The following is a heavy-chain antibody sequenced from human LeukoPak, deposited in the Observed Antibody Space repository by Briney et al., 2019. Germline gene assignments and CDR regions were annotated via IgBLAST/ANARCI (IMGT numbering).Heavy chain of an antibody. D-gene: IGHD6-19*01. CDR2: IKSKTDGGTT. J-gene: IGHJ4*02. V-gene: IGHV3-15*01. Sequence: PGGSLRLSCAASGFTFSTAWMSWVRQAPGKGLEWVGRIKSKTDGGTTDYAAPVKGRFTISRDDSKNTLYLQMNSLKTEDTAEYYCTTDPFIAVAGTGASYGYWGQGTLVTVSS. CDR1: GFTFSTAW. CDR3: TTDPFIAVAGTGASYGY.